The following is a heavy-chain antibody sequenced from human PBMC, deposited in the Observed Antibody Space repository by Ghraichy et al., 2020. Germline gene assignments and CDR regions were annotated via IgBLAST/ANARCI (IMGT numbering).Heavy chain of an antibody. V-gene: IGHV3-7*01. CDR1: GFTFSSYW. CDR3: ARVRVLYAFDI. J-gene: IGHJ3*02. Sequence: ETLSLTCAASGFTFSSYWMSWVRQAPGKGLEWVANIKQDGSEKYYVDSVKGRFTISRDNAKNSLYLQMNSLRAEDTAVYYCARVRVLYAFDIWGQGTMVTVSS. CDR2: IKQDGSEK. D-gene: IGHD6-6*01.